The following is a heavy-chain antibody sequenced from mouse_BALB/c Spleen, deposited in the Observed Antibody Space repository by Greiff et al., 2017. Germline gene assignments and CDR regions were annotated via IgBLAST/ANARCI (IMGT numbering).Heavy chain of an antibody. CDR1: GYTFTSYV. V-gene: IGHV1-14*01. Sequence: EVQLQESGPELVKPGASVKMSCKASGYTFTSYVMHWVKQKPGQGLEWIGYINPYNDGTKYNEKFKGKATLTSDKSSSTAYMELSSLTSEDSAVYYCARERYDYPFAYWGQGTLVTVSA. D-gene: IGHD2-4*01. CDR3: ARERYDYPFAY. CDR2: INPYNDGT. J-gene: IGHJ3*01.